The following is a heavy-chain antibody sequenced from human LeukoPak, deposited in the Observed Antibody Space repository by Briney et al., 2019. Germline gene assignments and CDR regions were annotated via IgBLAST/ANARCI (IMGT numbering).Heavy chain of an antibody. D-gene: IGHD6-13*01. CDR1: GFTFSNYA. CDR3: AKVEQQLVLLNYYYYMDV. Sequence: PGGSLRLSCAASGFTFSNYAMSWVRQAPGRVLEWLSSICRTCDTTYYADSVQGRFTISRDNSKNMLYLQMNSLRAEDTAVYYCAKVEQQLVLLNYYYYMDVWGKGTTVTVSS. CDR2: ICRTCDTT. J-gene: IGHJ6*03. V-gene: IGHV3-23*01.